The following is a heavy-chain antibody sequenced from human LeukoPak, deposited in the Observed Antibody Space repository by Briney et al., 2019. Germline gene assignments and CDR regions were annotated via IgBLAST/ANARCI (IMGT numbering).Heavy chain of an antibody. D-gene: IGHD3-22*01. V-gene: IGHV1-69*13. Sequence: ASVKVSCKASGGTFSSYAISWVRQAPGQGLECMGGIIPIFGTANYAQKFQGRVTITADESTSTAYMELSSLRSEDTAVYYCAGSRVDSSGYYSFHYFDYWGQGTLVTVSS. CDR3: AGSRVDSSGYYSFHYFDY. CDR2: IIPIFGTA. CDR1: GGTFSSYA. J-gene: IGHJ4*02.